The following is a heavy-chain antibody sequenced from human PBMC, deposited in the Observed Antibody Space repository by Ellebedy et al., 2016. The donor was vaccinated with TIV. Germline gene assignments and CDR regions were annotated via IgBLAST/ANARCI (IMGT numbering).Heavy chain of an antibody. V-gene: IGHV4-61*02. Sequence: SETLSLTXTVSGGSISSGSYYWSWIRQPAGKGLEWIGRIYTSGSTNYNPSLKSRVTMSVDTSKNQFSLKLSSVTAADTAVYYCARGVYCSSTSCYTKGMGWFDPWGQGTLVTVSS. J-gene: IGHJ5*02. D-gene: IGHD2-2*01. CDR2: IYTSGST. CDR3: ARGVYCSSTSCYTKGMGWFDP. CDR1: GGSISSGSYY.